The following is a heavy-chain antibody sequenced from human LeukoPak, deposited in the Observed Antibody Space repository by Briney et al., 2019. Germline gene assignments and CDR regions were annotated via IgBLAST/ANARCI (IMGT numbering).Heavy chain of an antibody. Sequence: GGSLRLSCAASGFTFSSYWMHWVRQAPGKGPVWVSRINTDGTSTSYADSVKGRFTISRDNAKNTLYVQMNSLRAEDTAVYYCARDGDTMAFDYWGQGTLVTVSS. CDR3: ARDGDTMAFDY. CDR1: GFTFSSYW. J-gene: IGHJ4*02. CDR2: INTDGTST. V-gene: IGHV3-74*01. D-gene: IGHD2-21*02.